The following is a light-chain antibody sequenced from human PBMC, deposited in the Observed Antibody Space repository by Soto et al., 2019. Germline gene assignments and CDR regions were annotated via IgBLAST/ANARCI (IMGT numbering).Light chain of an antibody. CDR2: GAS. V-gene: IGKV3-20*01. J-gene: IGKJ1*01. CDR3: QQYDYLVT. CDR1: QTVSSTY. Sequence: IVLTQSPGTLSLSPGETATLSCRASQTVSSTYLAWYQHKPGRAPRLLIDGASSRAAGIPDRFSGSGSGTDFTLTISRLEPEALAVYYCQQYDYLVTFGQGTKVEIK.